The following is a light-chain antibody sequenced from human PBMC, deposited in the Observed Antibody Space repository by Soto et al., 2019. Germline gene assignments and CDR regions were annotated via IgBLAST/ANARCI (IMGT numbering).Light chain of an antibody. Sequence: EIVMTQSPAPLSVYPWDGATLSCSASQSVDSNLAWYQQKPGQTPRLLMYGASTRPTGIPARFSGSGSGTEFTLTIISLQSEDSAVYYCQQYDKWPPRTFGQGTKVDIK. J-gene: IGKJ1*01. CDR1: QSVDSN. CDR3: QQYDKWPPRT. CDR2: GAS. V-gene: IGKV3D-15*01.